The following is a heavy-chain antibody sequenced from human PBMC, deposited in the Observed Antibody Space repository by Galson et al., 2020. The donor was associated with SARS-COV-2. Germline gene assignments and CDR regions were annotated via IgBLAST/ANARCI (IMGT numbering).Heavy chain of an antibody. CDR1: GGPFRSYG. V-gene: IGHV1-69*06. D-gene: IGHD3-16*02. CDR3: ATDGGYTLAKFDS. J-gene: IGHJ4*02. Sequence: SVKVSCKASGGPFRSYGISWVRQAPGQGLEWMGGIIGVFDTANYAQRFQVRVTITADKSTSIVYLELSSLKSEDTAVYYCATDGGYTLAKFDSWVQGTLFTVSS. CDR2: IIGVFDTA.